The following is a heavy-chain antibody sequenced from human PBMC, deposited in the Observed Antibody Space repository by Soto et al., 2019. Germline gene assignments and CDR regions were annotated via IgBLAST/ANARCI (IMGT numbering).Heavy chain of an antibody. V-gene: IGHV3-23*01. CDR3: ARNRDSGGHYYFDY. Sequence: PGRSLRLSCDASGFTFSSYAMTWVRQAPGKGLDWVSAIRSSGTDTYYADSLKGRFTISRDNSKNTLYLQMNSLRPEDTALYYCARNRDSGGHYYFDYWGQVTLVTVSS. D-gene: IGHD2-15*01. J-gene: IGHJ4*02. CDR1: GFTFSSYA. CDR2: IRSSGTDT.